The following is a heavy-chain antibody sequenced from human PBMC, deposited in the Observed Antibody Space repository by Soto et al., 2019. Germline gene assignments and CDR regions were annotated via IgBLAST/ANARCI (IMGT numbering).Heavy chain of an antibody. Sequence: PGESLKISCKGSGYSFTSYWISWVRQMPGKGLEWMERIDPSDSYTNYSPSFQGHVTISADESISTAYLQWSSLKASDTAMYYCARHNRVPPNYGLDVWGQGTTVTVSS. CDR3: ARHNRVPPNYGLDV. J-gene: IGHJ6*02. CDR1: GYSFTSYW. V-gene: IGHV5-10-1*01. CDR2: IDPSDSYT.